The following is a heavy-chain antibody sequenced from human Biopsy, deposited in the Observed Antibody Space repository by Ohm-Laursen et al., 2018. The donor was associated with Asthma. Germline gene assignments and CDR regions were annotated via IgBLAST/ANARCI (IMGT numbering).Heavy chain of an antibody. D-gene: IGHD6-19*01. CDR1: GFSFSNFG. J-gene: IGHJ4*02. V-gene: IGHV3-30*03. CDR2: ISFDGSNE. CDR3: AREGVAGTHIED. Sequence: SSLRLSCSASGFSFSNFGMHWVRQAPGKRLEWVAVISFDGSNEDYADSVKGRFTISRDNSKNTLSLQMNSLTAEDTAVYYCAREGVAGTHIEDWGQETLVTVSS.